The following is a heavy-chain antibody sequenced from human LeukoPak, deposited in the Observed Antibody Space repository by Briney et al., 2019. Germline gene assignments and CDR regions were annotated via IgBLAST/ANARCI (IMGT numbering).Heavy chain of an antibody. Sequence: SETLSLTCTVSGGSVSSDGCYWTWIRQPPGKGLEWIGYIYYSGSTNYNPSLKSRVTISVDTSKNQFSLKLSSVTAADTAVYYCARGATGSGYLEYYFDYWGQGTLVTVSS. D-gene: IGHD5-12*01. J-gene: IGHJ4*02. V-gene: IGHV4-61*08. CDR1: GGSVSSDGCY. CDR3: ARGATGSGYLEYYFDY. CDR2: IYYSGST.